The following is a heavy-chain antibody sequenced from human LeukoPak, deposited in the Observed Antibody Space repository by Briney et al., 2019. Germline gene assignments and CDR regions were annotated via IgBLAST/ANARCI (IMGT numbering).Heavy chain of an antibody. CDR3: AKANRIAARHPQYFQH. D-gene: IGHD6-6*01. Sequence: QPGGSLRLSCAASGFTFSSYAMSWVRQAPGKGLEWVSAINGSGGSTYYADSVKGRFTISRDNSKNTLYLQMNSLRAEDTAVYYCAKANRIAARHPQYFQHWGQGTLVTVSS. V-gene: IGHV3-23*01. CDR2: INGSGGST. CDR1: GFTFSSYA. J-gene: IGHJ1*01.